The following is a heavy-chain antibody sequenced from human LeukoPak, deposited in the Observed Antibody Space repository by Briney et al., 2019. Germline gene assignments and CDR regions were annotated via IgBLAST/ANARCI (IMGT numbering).Heavy chain of an antibody. V-gene: IGHV1-46*01. CDR1: GYTFTSYY. J-gene: IGHJ5*02. D-gene: IGHD2-21*02. CDR2: INPSGGST. Sequence: GASVKVSCKASGYTFTSYYMHWVRQAPGQGLEWMGIINPSGGSTSYAQKFQGRVTMTRNTSISTAYMELSSLRSEDTAIYYCARGSLCRGIDCLLDNNWFDPWGQGTLVTVSS. CDR3: ARGSLCRGIDCLLDNNWFDP.